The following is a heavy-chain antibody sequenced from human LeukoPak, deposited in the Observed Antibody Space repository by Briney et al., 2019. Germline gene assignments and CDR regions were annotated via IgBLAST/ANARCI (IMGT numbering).Heavy chain of an antibody. D-gene: IGHD6-13*01. CDR3: ARDRGSTSIAAANFDY. Sequence: SVKVSCKASGGTFSSYAISWVRQAPGQGLEWMGGIIPIFGTANYAQKFQGGVTITTDESTSTAYMELSSLRSEDTAVYYCARDRGSTSIAAANFDYWGQGTLVTVSS. V-gene: IGHV1-69*05. CDR1: GGTFSSYA. CDR2: IIPIFGTA. J-gene: IGHJ4*02.